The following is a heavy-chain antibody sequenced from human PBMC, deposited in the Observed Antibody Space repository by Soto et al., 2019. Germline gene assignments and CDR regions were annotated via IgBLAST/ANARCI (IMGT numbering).Heavy chain of an antibody. V-gene: IGHV3-66*01. J-gene: IGHJ4*02. CDR3: ARDISGGCYDCCH. D-gene: IGHD3-3*01. Sequence: EVQLVESGGGLVQPGGSLTLSCAASGFTVNNLSMPWVRQAPGKGLEWVSTFSIDGSRYYADAVKGRFTISKDYSKNTLYLEMNSVRAGDTAVYYCARDISGGCYDCCHGGQGNLVTVSS. CDR1: GFTVNNLS. CDR2: FSIDGSR.